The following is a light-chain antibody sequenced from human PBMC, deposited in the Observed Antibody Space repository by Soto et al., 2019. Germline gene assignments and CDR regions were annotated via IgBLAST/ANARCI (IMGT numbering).Light chain of an antibody. CDR3: QQSYTTTRS. CDR1: QSISTF. V-gene: IGKV1-39*01. CDR2: AAS. Sequence: DIQMTQSPSSLCASVGDRVSVTCRASQSISTFLNWYQQRPGEDPKLMIYAASSLQSGVPSRFSGSGSGADFTLTIGSLQPEEFPTYYCQQSYTTTRSFGQGTKLEVK. J-gene: IGKJ1*01.